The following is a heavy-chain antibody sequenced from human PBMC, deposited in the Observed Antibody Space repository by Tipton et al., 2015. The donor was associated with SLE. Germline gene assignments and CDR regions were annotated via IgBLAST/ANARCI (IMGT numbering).Heavy chain of an antibody. CDR3: ARGGVLGFHPSAFDI. CDR1: GGSISSSSYY. J-gene: IGHJ3*02. D-gene: IGHD3-10*01. CDR2: IYYSGST. V-gene: IGHV4-39*07. Sequence: TLSLTCTVSGGSISSSSYYWGWIRQPPGKGLEWIGSIYYSGSTYYNSSLKSRVTISVDTSKNQFSLKLSSVTAADTAVYYCARGGVLGFHPSAFDIWGQGTMVTVSS.